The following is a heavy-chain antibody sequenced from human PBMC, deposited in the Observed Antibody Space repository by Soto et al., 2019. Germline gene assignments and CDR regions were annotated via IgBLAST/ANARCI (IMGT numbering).Heavy chain of an antibody. D-gene: IGHD4-17*01. CDR1: GFTFSSYG. J-gene: IGHJ4*02. V-gene: IGHV3-30*18. CDR2: ISYDGSNE. Sequence: QVQLVESGGGVVQPGRSLRLSCAASGFTFSSYGMHWVRQAPGKGLEWVAVISYDGSNEYYADSVKGRFTISRDNSKNTLYLQMNSLRAEDTAVYYCAKDGGDCFDYWGQGTLVTVSS. CDR3: AKDGGDCFDY.